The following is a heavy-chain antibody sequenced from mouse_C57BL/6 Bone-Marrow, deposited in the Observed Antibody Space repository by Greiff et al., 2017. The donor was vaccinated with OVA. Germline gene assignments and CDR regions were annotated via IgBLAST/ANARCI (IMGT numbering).Heavy chain of an antibody. CDR2: IRRNSGST. CDR3: ATDAFAY. V-gene: IGHV1-64*01. D-gene: IGHD2-3*01. J-gene: IGHJ3*01. CDR1: GFTFTSYW. Sequence: VQLQHSGAELVKPGASVKLSCKASGFTFTSYWMHWVQQRLGQGLEWIGMIRRNSGSTYYNEKFKSKATLTVDKSFSTDYMQLSSLTSEDSAVYYCATDAFAYWGQGTLVTVSA.